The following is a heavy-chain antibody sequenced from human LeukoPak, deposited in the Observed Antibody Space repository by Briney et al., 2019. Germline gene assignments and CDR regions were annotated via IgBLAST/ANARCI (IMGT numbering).Heavy chain of an antibody. CDR1: GGSFSGYY. CDR2: INHSGST. V-gene: IGHV4-34*01. Sequence: SETLSLTCAAYGGSFSGYYWSWIRQPPGKGLEWIGEINHSGSTNYNPSLKSRVTISVDTSKNQFSLKLRSVTAAATAVYYCAREVDDRSGYYYRRIPYYYMDVWGKGTTVTVSS. D-gene: IGHD3-22*01. J-gene: IGHJ6*03. CDR3: AREVDDRSGYYYRRIPYYYMDV.